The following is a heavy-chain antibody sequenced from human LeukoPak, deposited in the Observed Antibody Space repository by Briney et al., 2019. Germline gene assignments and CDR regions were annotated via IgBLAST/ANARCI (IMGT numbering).Heavy chain of an antibody. J-gene: IGHJ3*01. V-gene: IGHV5-51*01. CDR3: ARPYDGHSGETFSV. CDR2: IYPGDSDI. CDR1: GYTFTTYW. Sequence: GESLKISCKGSGYTFTTYWIGWVRQMPGKGLEWMGIIYPGDSDIRYSPSFQGQVTISADKSITTAFLQWSSLKASDTAMYYCARPYDGHSGETFSVWGQGTMITVSS. D-gene: IGHD4-23*01.